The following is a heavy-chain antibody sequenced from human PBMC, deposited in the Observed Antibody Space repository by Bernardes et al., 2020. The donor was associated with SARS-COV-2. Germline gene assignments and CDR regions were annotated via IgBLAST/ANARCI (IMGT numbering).Heavy chain of an antibody. D-gene: IGHD6-19*01. CDR1: GFTFSSYW. Sequence: GGSLRLSCPASGFTFSSYWMHWIRQVPGKCLVWVSRINGDGNSINYADSVKVRFTISRDNAKNTLYLQMTSLTADDTALYYCARGSGNYYFDYWGRGTLITVSS. V-gene: IGHV3-74*01. J-gene: IGHJ4*02. CDR3: ARGSGNYYFDY. CDR2: INGDGNSI.